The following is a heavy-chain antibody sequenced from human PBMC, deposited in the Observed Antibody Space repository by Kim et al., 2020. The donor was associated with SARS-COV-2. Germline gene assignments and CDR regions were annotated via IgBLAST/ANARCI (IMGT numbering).Heavy chain of an antibody. D-gene: IGHD2-21*02. Sequence: YTADSVKSRFTVSRDNDKNALFLQMDSLRDEDTAVYYCARVGAATAGGIDYWGQGTLVTVSS. V-gene: IGHV3-48*02. CDR3: ARVGAATAGGIDY. J-gene: IGHJ4*02.